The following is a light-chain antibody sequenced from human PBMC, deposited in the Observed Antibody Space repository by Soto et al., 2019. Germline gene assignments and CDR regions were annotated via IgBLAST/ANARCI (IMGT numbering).Light chain of an antibody. CDR1: QSVSSN. Sequence: IVMTQSPATLSVSPGERATLSCRASQSVSSNLAWYQQKPGQAPRLLIYGASTRATGIPARFSGSGSGTDFTLTISRLEPADFAVYYCQQRTDRPPWTFGQGTMVDIK. J-gene: IGKJ1*01. V-gene: IGKV3-15*01. CDR3: QQRTDRPPWT. CDR2: GAS.